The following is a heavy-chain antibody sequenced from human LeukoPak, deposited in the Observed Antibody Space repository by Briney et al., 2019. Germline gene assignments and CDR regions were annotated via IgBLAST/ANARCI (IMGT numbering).Heavy chain of an antibody. CDR2: IKPNGSEK. CDR1: GFAFSSYW. J-gene: IGHJ3*02. D-gene: IGHD3-10*01. Sequence: GGSLRLSCAASGFAFSSYWMSWVRQAPGKGLEWVANIKPNGSEKHYVDSVKGRFTIARDNAKNSPYLQMNSLRAEDTAVYYCARGDYYGSGSYYHDAFDIWGQGTMVTVSS. CDR3: ARGDYYGSGSYYHDAFDI. V-gene: IGHV3-7*03.